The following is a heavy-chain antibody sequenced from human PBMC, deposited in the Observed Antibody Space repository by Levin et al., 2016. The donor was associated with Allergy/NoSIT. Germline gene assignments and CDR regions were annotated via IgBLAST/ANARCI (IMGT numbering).Heavy chain of an antibody. V-gene: IGHV3-23*01. CDR1: GFTFSDYS. Sequence: GESLKISCRASGFTFSDYSISWVRQSPGKGLEWVSHIDYRDGINKHFADSVEGRFFISRDNSMNTVYLQMTKLRVEDTAVYYCTTWIRGHFDYWGQGTLVTVSS. CDR3: TTWIRGHFDY. D-gene: IGHD1-1*01. J-gene: IGHJ4*02. CDR2: IDYRDGINK.